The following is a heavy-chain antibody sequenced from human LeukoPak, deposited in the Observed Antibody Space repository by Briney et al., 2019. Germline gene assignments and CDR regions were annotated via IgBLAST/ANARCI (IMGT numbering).Heavy chain of an antibody. J-gene: IGHJ3*02. D-gene: IGHD3-16*01. Sequence: GRSLRLSCAASGFTFSSYGMHWVRQAPGKGLEWVAVIWYDGSNKYYADSVKGRFTISRYNSKNTLYLQMNSLRAEDTAVYYCGRDWGLGAAFDIWGQGTMVTVSS. CDR3: GRDWGLGAAFDI. CDR2: IWYDGSNK. CDR1: GFTFSSYG. V-gene: IGHV3-33*01.